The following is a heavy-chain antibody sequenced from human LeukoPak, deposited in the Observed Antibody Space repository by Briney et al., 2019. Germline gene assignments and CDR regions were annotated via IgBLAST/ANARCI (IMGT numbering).Heavy chain of an antibody. CDR2: IYYSGST. CDR3: ARRALFGFGFGP. V-gene: IGHV4-59*05. CDR1: GGSISSYY. D-gene: IGHD3-10*01. Sequence: SETLSLTCTVSGGSISSYYWSWIRQPPGKGLEWIGSIYYSGSTYYNPSLKSRVTISVDTSKNQFSLKLSSVTAADTAVYYCARRALFGFGFGPGGKGPLVTVSS. J-gene: IGHJ5*02.